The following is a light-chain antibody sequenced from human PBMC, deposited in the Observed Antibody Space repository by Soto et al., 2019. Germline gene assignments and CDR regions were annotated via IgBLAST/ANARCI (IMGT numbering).Light chain of an antibody. CDR2: AAS. CDR3: QQSYNTPRT. V-gene: IGKV1-39*01. CDR1: QTIGNY. Sequence: IQMTRPPSSLPASVGDRVTITCRASQTIGNYLNWYQQRPGKAPNLLISAASTLQSGVPSRFSGSGSGTDFTLTITSLQPEDFANYYCQQSYNTPRTFGQGTKVDIK. J-gene: IGKJ1*01.